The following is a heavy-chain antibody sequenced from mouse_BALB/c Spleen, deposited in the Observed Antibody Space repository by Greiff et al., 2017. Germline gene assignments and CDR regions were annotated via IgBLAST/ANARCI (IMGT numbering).Heavy chain of an antibody. J-gene: IGHJ3*01. CDR2: IDPENGNT. CDR3: ARDLMITTKESFAY. CDR1: GFNIKDYY. V-gene: IGHV14-1*02. D-gene: IGHD2-4*01. Sequence: VQLKESGAELVRPGALVKLSCKASGFNIKDYYMHWVKQRPEQGLEWIGWIDPENGNTIYDPKFQGKASITADTSSNTAYLQLSSLTSEDTAVYYCARDLMITTKESFAYWGQGTLVTVSA.